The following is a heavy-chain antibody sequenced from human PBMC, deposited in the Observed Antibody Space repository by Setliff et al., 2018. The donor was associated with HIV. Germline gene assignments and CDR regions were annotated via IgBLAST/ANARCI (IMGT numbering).Heavy chain of an antibody. D-gene: IGHD6-13*01. CDR3: ARGGFGTGLDY. J-gene: IGHJ4*02. CDR1: GFTFWSHS. Sequence: TGGSLRLSCAASGFTFWSHSMLWVRQAPGKGLQWVAYISRGGDSIFYEDSVKGRFTISRDNARNSLYLQMNSLTVEDTGVYYCARGGFGTGLDYWGLGALVTVSS. CDR2: ISRGGDSI. V-gene: IGHV3-48*01.